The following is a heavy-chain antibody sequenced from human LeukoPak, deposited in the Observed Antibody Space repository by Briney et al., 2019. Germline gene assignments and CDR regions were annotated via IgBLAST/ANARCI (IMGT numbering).Heavy chain of an antibody. CDR3: AAGGYCSGGRCPGFDP. D-gene: IGHD2-15*01. V-gene: IGHV3-20*01. CDR1: GFTFDDYG. Sequence: GGSLRLSCAASGFTFDDYGISWVRQAPGKGLEWVAGINWSGDSTGYADSVKGRFTISRHNAKNSLYLQMNSLRAEDTALYHCAAGGYCSGGRCPGFDPWGQGTLVIVSS. J-gene: IGHJ5*02. CDR2: INWSGDST.